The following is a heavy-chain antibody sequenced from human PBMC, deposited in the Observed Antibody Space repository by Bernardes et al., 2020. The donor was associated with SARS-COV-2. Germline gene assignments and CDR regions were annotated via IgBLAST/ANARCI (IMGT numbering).Heavy chain of an antibody. V-gene: IGHV5-10-1*01. CDR1: GYSFTSYS. CDR3: ARLMGYGDGPIVSLYFYGLDV. CDR2: IDPRDSYT. D-gene: IGHD4-17*01. Sequence: GESLKISCRGSGYSFTSYSITWVRQMPGKGLEWMGRIDPRDSYTNYSPSFQGHVTISVDRSINTAYLQWSTLRAADTAMYYCARLMGYGDGPIVSLYFYGLDVWGQGTTVTVSS. J-gene: IGHJ6*02.